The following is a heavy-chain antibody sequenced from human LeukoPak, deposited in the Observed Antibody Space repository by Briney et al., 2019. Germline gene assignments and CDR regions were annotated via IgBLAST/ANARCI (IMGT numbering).Heavy chain of an antibody. CDR3: ARYNGALDY. CDR1: GGSFSGYY. D-gene: IGHD2-8*01. Sequence: SETLSLTCALYGGSFSGYYWSWIRQPPGKGLEWIGEINHSGSTNYNPSLKSRDTISVDTSKNQFSLKLTSLTAADSAVYYCARYNGALDYWGQGTLVTVSS. V-gene: IGHV4-34*01. CDR2: INHSGST. J-gene: IGHJ4*02.